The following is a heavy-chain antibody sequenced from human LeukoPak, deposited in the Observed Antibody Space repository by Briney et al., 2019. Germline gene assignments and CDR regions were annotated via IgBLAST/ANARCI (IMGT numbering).Heavy chain of an antibody. Sequence: PGGSLRLSCAVSGLTVSSNYMSWVRQAPGKGLEWVSAIYSGGSTFYADSAKGRFTISRDNSKNTMYLQMNSLKAEETGVYYCARDPYNSGSSYFDYWGQGTLVTVSS. D-gene: IGHD3-10*01. CDR3: ARDPYNSGSSYFDY. CDR1: GLTVSSNY. CDR2: IYSGGST. J-gene: IGHJ4*02. V-gene: IGHV3-53*01.